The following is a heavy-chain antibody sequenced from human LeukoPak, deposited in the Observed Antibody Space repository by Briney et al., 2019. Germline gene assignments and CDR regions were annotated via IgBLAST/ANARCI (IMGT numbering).Heavy chain of an antibody. CDR2: IRSKNFGETQ. J-gene: IGHJ4*02. CDR1: GFNFGDYT. CDR3: YSGHGSIYFDY. Sequence: GRSLRLSCTVSGFNFGDYTMTWVRQAPGKGLEWVSFIRSKNFGETQEYAAAVKGRFTISRDDSKNITYLEMNSLKTEDTAVYYCYSGHGSIYFDYWGQGTLVTVSS. D-gene: IGHD5-12*01. V-gene: IGHV3-49*04.